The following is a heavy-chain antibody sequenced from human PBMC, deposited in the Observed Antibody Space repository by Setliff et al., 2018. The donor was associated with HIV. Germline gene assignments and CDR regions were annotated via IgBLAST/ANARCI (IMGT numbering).Heavy chain of an antibody. D-gene: IGHD4-17*01. Sequence: GASVKVSCKASGYTFTSYAMHWVRQAPGQRLEWMGWINAGNGNTKYSQKFQGRVTMTRDTSTSTVYMELSSLRSEDTAIYYCARSGREANLYGLYGVHYFDYWGQGTLVTGSS. CDR1: GYTFTSYA. J-gene: IGHJ4*02. V-gene: IGHV1-3*01. CDR2: INAGNGNT. CDR3: ARSGREANLYGLYGVHYFDY.